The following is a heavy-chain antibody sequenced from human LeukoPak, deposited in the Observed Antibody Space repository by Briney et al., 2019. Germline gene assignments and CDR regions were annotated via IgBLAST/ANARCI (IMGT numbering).Heavy chain of an antibody. J-gene: IGHJ5*02. CDR2: INPNSGGT. D-gene: IGHD2-8*01. CDR1: GYTFTGYY. Sequence: GASVKVSCKASGYTFTGYYMHWVRQAPGQGLEWMGWINPNSGGTNYAQEFQGRVTMTRDTSISTAYMELSRLRSDDTAVYYCARGAPVFRWFDPWGQGTLVTVSS. V-gene: IGHV1-2*02. CDR3: ARGAPVFRWFDP.